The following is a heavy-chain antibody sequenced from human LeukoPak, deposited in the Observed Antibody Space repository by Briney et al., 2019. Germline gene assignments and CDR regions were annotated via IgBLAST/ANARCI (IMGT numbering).Heavy chain of an antibody. Sequence: PGGSLRLSCAASGITFTNACLTWVRHAPGEALEWFSSISSSSSYISYADSLKGRFTISRDNAKNSLYLQMNSLRAEDTAVYYCARVSNSGWGSRFDPWGQGTLVTVSS. CDR2: ISSSSSYI. V-gene: IGHV3-21*01. D-gene: IGHD6-19*01. J-gene: IGHJ5*02. CDR3: ARVSNSGWGSRFDP. CDR1: GITFTNAC.